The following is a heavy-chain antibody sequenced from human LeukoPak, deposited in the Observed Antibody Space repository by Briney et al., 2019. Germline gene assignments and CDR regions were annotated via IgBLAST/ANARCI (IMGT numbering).Heavy chain of an antibody. CDR2: IYTSGST. CDR3: ARGTMTDAFDI. Sequence: SQTLSLTCTVSGGSISSGSYYWSWIRQPAGKGLEWIGRIYTSGSTNYNPSLKSRVTISVDTSKNQFSLKLSSVTAADTAVCYCARGTMTDAFDIWGQGTMVTVSS. CDR1: GGSISSGSYY. D-gene: IGHD3-22*01. J-gene: IGHJ3*02. V-gene: IGHV4-61*02.